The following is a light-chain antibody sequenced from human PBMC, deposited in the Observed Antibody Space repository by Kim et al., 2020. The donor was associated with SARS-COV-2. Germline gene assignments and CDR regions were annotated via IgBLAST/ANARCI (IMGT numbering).Light chain of an antibody. V-gene: IGLV3-1*01. CDR2: QGS. CDR1: KLGDKY. J-gene: IGLJ2*01. Sequence: VSPGQTASITRSGDKLGDKYACWYQQKPGQSPVLVIYQGSKRPSGIPERFSGSNSGNTATLTISGTQAMDEADYYCQAWDSSTVVFGGGTQLTVL. CDR3: QAWDSSTVV.